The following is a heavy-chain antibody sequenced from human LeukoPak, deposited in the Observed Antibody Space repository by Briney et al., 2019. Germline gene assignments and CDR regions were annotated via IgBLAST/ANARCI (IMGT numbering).Heavy chain of an antibody. CDR2: ISGGGGST. CDR3: AKGDLPQVPRSIDY. V-gene: IGHV3-23*01. Sequence: PGVSLRLSCAASGLTFISYGMSWVRQAPGKGLEWVSSISGGGGSTYYADSVEGRFTISRDNSRNTLSLQMNSLRVEDAAVYYCAKGDLPQVPRSIDYWGQGTLVTVSS. CDR1: GLTFISYG. J-gene: IGHJ4*02. D-gene: IGHD1-26*01.